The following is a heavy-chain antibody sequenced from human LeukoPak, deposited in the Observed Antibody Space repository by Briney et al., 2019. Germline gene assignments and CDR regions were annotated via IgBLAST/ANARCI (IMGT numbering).Heavy chain of an antibody. CDR1: GGSIISGHYY. CDR3: ARGGYSYDHYFDY. CDR2: IYYSGST. Sequence: PSETLSLTCTVSGGSIISGHYYWTWIRQPPGKGLEWIGYIYYSGSTSHTTSLKSRVIISVDTSKNQFSLKLSSVTAADTAVYYCARGGYSYDHYFDYWRQGTLVTVSS. V-gene: IGHV4-31*03. D-gene: IGHD5-18*01. J-gene: IGHJ4*02.